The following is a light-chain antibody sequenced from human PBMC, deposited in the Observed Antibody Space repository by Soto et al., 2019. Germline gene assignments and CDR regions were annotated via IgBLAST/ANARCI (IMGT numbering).Light chain of an antibody. CDR2: EVS. J-gene: IGLJ1*01. CDR3: SSYNSSSTYV. V-gene: IGLV2-14*01. Sequence: QSVLTQPASVSGSPGQSITISCTGTSSDVGGYNYVSWYQQHPGKAPKLMIYEVSNRPSGVSNRFSGSKSGNTASLTISGLQAEDEADYYFSSYNSSSTYVFGTGTKVTV. CDR1: SSDVGGYNY.